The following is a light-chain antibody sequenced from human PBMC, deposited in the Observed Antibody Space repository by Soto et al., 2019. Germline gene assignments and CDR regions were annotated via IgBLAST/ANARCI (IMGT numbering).Light chain of an antibody. CDR2: DVN. CDR1: SSDVGGYNY. CDR3: SSYTSSIS. Sequence: QSALTQPASVSGSPGQSITISCTGTSSDVGGYNYVSWYQLHPGKGPKLMIYDVNTRPSGVSNRFSGSKSGNTASLTISGLQAEDEADYYSSSYTSSISFGGGTKLSVL. J-gene: IGLJ2*01. V-gene: IGLV2-14*01.